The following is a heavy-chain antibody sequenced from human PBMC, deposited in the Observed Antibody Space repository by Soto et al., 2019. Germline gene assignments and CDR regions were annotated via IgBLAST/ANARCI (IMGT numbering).Heavy chain of an antibody. CDR2: LFYTGHT. J-gene: IGHJ5*02. V-gene: IGHV4-39*01. Sequence: SETLSLTCTVSGHSMINTDYFWVWIRQAPWSDLQWIGSLFYTGHTYYNPSLLSRVTISADTSKNQFFLRLTSVTAADTAVYYCARLGAYYQSLAPWGTGTLVTVSS. CDR3: ARLGAYYQSLAP. D-gene: IGHD2-21*01. CDR1: GHSMINTDYF.